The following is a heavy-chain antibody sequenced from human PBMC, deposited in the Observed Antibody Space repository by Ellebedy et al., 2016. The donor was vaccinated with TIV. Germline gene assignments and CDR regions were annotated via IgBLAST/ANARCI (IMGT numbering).Heavy chain of an antibody. CDR1: GDSIGDNGYY. CDR3: GRHGVDSPVDH. D-gene: IGHD5-18*01. J-gene: IGHJ4*02. CDR2: VYYNGRT. V-gene: IGHV4-39*01. Sequence: MPSETLSLTCTVSGDSIGDNGYYWGWFRQPPGKGIEWIGTVYYNGRTYYNTTLKSRVTISVDTFTTQFSLNLKSMTAADTAVFYCGRHGVDSPVDHWGQGTLVTVSS.